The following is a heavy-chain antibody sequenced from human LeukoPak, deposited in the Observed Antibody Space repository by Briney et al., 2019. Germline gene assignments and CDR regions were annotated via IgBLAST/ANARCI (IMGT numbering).Heavy chain of an antibody. CDR2: IKQDGSEK. J-gene: IGHJ4*02. CDR3: ARDRAYSGYDLGYFDY. CDR1: GFTFSSYW. D-gene: IGHD5-12*01. Sequence: GGSLRLSCAASGFTFSSYWMSWVRQAPGKGLEWVANIKQDGSEKYYVDSVKGRFTIPRDNAKNSLYLQMNSLRAEDTAVYYCARDRAYSGYDLGYFDYWGQGTLVTVSS. V-gene: IGHV3-7*01.